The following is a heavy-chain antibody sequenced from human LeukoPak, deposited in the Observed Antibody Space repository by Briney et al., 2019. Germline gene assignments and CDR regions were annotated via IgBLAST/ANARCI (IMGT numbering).Heavy chain of an antibody. Sequence: GGSLRLSCVASGLSFSNYWMNWVRQAPGKGLEWVANIRPDGGEQFYVDSVKGRFTISRDNADNSLYLQLTSLRPEDTAVYYCAREHKTFDYWGQGILVTVSS. CDR2: IRPDGGEQ. J-gene: IGHJ4*02. CDR1: GLSFSNYW. V-gene: IGHV3-7*03. CDR3: AREHKTFDY.